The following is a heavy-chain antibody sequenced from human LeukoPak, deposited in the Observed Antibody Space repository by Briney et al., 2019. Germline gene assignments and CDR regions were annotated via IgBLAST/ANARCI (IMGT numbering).Heavy chain of an antibody. CDR2: ISGSGGST. J-gene: IGHJ3*02. V-gene: IGHV3-23*01. CDR3: AKDCEFLENYDFWSGYYGLSAFDI. CDR1: GFTFSSYA. Sequence: PGGSLRLSCAASGFTFSSYAMSWVRQAPGKGLEWVSAISGSGGSTYYADSVKGRFTISRDNSKNTLYLQMNSLRAEDTAVYYCAKDCEFLENYDFWSGYYGLSAFDIWGQGTMVTVSS. D-gene: IGHD3-3*01.